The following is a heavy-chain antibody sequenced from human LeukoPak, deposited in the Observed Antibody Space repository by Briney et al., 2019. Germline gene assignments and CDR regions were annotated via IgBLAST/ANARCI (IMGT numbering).Heavy chain of an antibody. CDR2: ISAYNGNT. CDR3: ARSAMYDY. CDR1: GYTFTGYY. V-gene: IGHV1-18*04. J-gene: IGHJ4*02. Sequence: ASVKVSCKASGYTFTGYYMHWVRQAPGQGLEWMGWISAYNGNTNYAQKLQGRVTMTTDTSTSTAYMELRSLRSDDTAVYYCARSAMYDYWGQGTLVTVSS.